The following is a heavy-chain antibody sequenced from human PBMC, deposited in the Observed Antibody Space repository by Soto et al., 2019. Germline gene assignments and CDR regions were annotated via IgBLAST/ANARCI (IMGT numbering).Heavy chain of an antibody. J-gene: IGHJ4*01. CDR1: GGTFSSYT. V-gene: IGHV1-69*02. CDR2: IIPILGIA. CDR3: ARGFTSGYDFDY. Sequence: QVQLVQSGAEVKKPGSSVKVSCKASGGTFSSYTISWVRQAPGQGLEWMGRIIPILGIANYAQKFQGRVTITADTSTSTVYLELSTLRSEDTAVYYCARGFTSGYDFDYCVHGTLVTVSS. D-gene: IGHD5-12*01.